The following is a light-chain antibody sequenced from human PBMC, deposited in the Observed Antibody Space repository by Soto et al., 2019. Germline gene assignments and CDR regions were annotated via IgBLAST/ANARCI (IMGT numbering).Light chain of an antibody. CDR2: KAS. V-gene: IGKV1-5*03. CDR1: QSISSW. Sequence: DIQMTQSPSTLSASVGDRVTITCRASQSISSWLAWYQQKPGKAPKLLSYKASSLESGVPSRFSGSGSGTEFTLTISSLQPDDFATYYCQQYNSFWTFGQGNKVEI. CDR3: QQYNSFWT. J-gene: IGKJ1*01.